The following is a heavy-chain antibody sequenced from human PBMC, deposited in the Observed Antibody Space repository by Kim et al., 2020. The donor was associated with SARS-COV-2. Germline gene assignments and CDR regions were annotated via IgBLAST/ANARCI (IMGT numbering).Heavy chain of an antibody. J-gene: IGHJ4*02. CDR2: IIPIFGTA. D-gene: IGHD6-13*01. Sequence: SVKVSCKASGGTFSSYAISWVRQAPGQGLEWMGGIIPIFGTANYAQKFQGRVTITADESTSTAYMELSSLRSEDTAVYYCARSEGVAAANSLDYWGQGTLVTVSS. CDR1: GGTFSSYA. CDR3: ARSEGVAAANSLDY. V-gene: IGHV1-69*13.